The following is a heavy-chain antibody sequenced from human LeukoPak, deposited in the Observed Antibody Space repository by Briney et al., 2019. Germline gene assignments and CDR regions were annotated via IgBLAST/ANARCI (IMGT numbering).Heavy chain of an antibody. V-gene: IGHV4-39*01. CDR1: GGSISSSSYY. Sequence: PSETLSLTCTVSGGSISSSSYYWGWIRQPPGKGLEWIGSIYHSGTSYYNPSLKSRATIPADTPKNQFSLKLSSVTAADTAVYYCARQTFSGYTFDYWGQGIMVTVSS. D-gene: IGHD5-12*01. CDR2: IYHSGTS. J-gene: IGHJ4*02. CDR3: ARQTFSGYTFDY.